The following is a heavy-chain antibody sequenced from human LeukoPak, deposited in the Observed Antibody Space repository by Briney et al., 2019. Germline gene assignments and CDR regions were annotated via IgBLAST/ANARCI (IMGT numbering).Heavy chain of an antibody. V-gene: IGHV3-33*01. D-gene: IGHD3-22*01. Sequence: GRSLRLSCAASGFTFSSYGMHWVRQAPGKGLEWVAVIWYDGSNKYYADSVKGRFTISRDNSKNTLYLQMNSLRAEDTAVYYCARDRNYYDSSGYYYGAFDIWGQGTMVTVSS. J-gene: IGHJ3*02. CDR3: ARDRNYYDSSGYYYGAFDI. CDR2: IWYDGSNK. CDR1: GFTFSSYG.